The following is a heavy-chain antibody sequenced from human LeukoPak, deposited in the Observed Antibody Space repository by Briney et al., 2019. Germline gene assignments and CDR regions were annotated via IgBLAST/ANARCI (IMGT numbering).Heavy chain of an antibody. Sequence: PSETLSLTCTVSGASISSGDLHWAWIRQPPGKGLERIGSLSNSGNTYYNASLKTRVTISVDTSKNQFSLSLNSVTAADTAVYYCARLSYRRFDYWGQGNLVTVSS. CDR2: LSNSGNT. CDR3: ARLSYRRFDY. J-gene: IGHJ4*02. D-gene: IGHD4-11*01. V-gene: IGHV4-39*01. CDR1: GASISSGDLH.